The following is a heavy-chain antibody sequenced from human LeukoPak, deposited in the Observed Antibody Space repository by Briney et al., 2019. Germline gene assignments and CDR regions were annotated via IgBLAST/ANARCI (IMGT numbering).Heavy chain of an antibody. J-gene: IGHJ6*02. Sequence: PSQTLSLTCTVSGGSISSGDYYWSWTRQPPGKGLEWIGYIYYSGSTYYNPSLNSRVTISVDTSKNQFSLKLSSVTAADTAVYYCARDETSFHYGMDVWGQGTTVTVSS. V-gene: IGHV4-30-4*01. CDR3: ARDETSFHYGMDV. CDR2: IYYSGST. CDR1: GGSISSGDYY.